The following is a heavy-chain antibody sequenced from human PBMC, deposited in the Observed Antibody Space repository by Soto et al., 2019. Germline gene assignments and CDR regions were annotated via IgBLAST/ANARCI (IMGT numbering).Heavy chain of an antibody. Sequence: SQTLSLTCAISGDSVSSKDAACNWIRQSPSTGLEWLGRTYYSTNWYSEYAISVRGRITINPDTSKNHFSLQLNSVTAEDTAVYYCARTGGYFNLWGQGTLVTVSS. D-gene: IGHD1-26*01. J-gene: IGHJ1*01. V-gene: IGHV6-1*01. CDR3: ARTGGYFNL. CDR1: GDSVSSKDAA. CDR2: TYYSTNWYS.